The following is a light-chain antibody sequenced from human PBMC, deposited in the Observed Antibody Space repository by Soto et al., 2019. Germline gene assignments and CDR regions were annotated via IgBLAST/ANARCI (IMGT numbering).Light chain of an antibody. CDR2: GAT. V-gene: IGKV1-6*01. J-gene: IGKJ1*01. CDR1: QDIRTE. Sequence: ALPMTQSPSSLSASVGDRVTITCRASQDIRTELWWYQQKPGKAPNLLIYGATTLQSGVPSRFSGSGSGTDFTLPISGLQPEDFATYYCLQEYNYPRTFGQGTKVEGK. CDR3: LQEYNYPRT.